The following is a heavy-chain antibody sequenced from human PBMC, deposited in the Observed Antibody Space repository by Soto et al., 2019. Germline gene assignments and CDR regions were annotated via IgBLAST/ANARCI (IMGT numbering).Heavy chain of an antibody. D-gene: IGHD6-19*01. V-gene: IGHV1-46*01. CDR2: INPSGGST. CDR3: ARDRSIAVAGTSWFDP. J-gene: IGHJ5*02. CDR1: GYTFTSYY. Sequence: QVQLVQSGAEVKKPGASVKVSCKASGYTFTSYYMHWVRQAPGQGLEWMGIINPSGGSTSYAQKFQGRVTRTRDTSTSTVYMELSSLRSEDTAVYYCARDRSIAVAGTSWFDPWGQGTLVTVSS.